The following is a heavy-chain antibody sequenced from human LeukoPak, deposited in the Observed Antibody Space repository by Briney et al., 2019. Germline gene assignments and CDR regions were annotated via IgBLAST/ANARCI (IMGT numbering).Heavy chain of an antibody. CDR1: GFTFSEYY. D-gene: IGHD3-10*02. Sequence: PGGSLRLSCAASGFTFSEYYMSWIRQAPGKGLEWVSYISSSDNTIYYADSVKGRFTMPRDNAKNSLYLQMNSLRAEDTAVYYCARVMGNYVTDYWGQGTLVTVSS. CDR2: ISSSDNTI. V-gene: IGHV3-11*04. CDR3: ARVMGNYVTDY. J-gene: IGHJ4*02.